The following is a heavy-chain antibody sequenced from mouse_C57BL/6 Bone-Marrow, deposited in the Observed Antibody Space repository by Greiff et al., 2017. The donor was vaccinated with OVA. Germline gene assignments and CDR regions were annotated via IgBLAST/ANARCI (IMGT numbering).Heavy chain of an antibody. CDR3: ARWAAHATFYFDY. V-gene: IGHV1-26*01. Sequence: CNNPGYTFSDFYMNWVKQSHGQSLEWIGVIYPNYGGTSYNQKFKGQATLTVDKSSSTAYMELRSLTSEDSAVYYCARWAAHATFYFDYWGQGTTLTVSS. CDR1: GYTFSDFY. D-gene: IGHD3-2*02. J-gene: IGHJ2*01. CDR2: IYPNYGGT.